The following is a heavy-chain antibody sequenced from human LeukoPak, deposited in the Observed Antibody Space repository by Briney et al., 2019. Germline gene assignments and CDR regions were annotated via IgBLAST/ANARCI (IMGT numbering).Heavy chain of an antibody. CDR2: ISSSGSTI. V-gene: IGHV3-11*04. CDR1: GFTFSDYY. Sequence: GGSLRLSCAASGFTFSDYYMSWIRQAPGKGLEWVSYISSSGSTIYYADSVKGRFTISRDNAKNSLYLQMNSLRAEDAAVYYCASEKFGGSYSDYWGQGTLVTVSS. D-gene: IGHD1-26*01. CDR3: ASEKFGGSYSDY. J-gene: IGHJ4*02.